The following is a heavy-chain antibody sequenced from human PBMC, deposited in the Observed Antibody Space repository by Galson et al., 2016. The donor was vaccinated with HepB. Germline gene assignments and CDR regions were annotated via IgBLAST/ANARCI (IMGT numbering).Heavy chain of an antibody. CDR1: GFTFTTYS. J-gene: IGHJ6*02. D-gene: IGHD5-24*01. V-gene: IGHV3-21*06. CDR3: ARRGAGAMPTNFERDYYYGMDF. Sequence: SLRLSCAVSGFTFTTYSMSWVRQVPGKGLEWVSSISSRSSYIYYADSVKGRFTISRDNARNSLYLEINSLRAEDTALYYCARRGAGAMPTNFERDYYYGMDFWGQGTTVTVSS. CDR2: ISSRSSYI.